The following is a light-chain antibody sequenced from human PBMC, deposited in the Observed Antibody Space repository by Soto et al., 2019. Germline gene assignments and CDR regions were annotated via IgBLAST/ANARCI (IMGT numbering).Light chain of an antibody. J-gene: IGLJ1*01. CDR3: SSYTSISTLYV. V-gene: IGLV2-14*01. CDR1: NSDVGGYNY. Sequence: QSGLAQPASVSGSPGQSITISCTGTNSDVGGYNYVSWYQQHPGKAPELMIYEVSHRLSGVSNRFSGSKSDNTAALTISGLQAEDEADYYCSSYTSISTLYVFGTGTKVTVL. CDR2: EVS.